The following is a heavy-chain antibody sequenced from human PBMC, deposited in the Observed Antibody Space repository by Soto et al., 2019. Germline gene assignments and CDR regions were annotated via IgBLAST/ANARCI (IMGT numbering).Heavy chain of an antibody. J-gene: IGHJ6*02. CDR1: GFNFNTYG. D-gene: IGHD6-13*01. V-gene: IGHV3-33*01. CDR2: IWNDGNGY. CDR3: ARRQISPPTRGAASARGGMDV. Sequence: QVQLVESGGGVVQPGRSLRLSCAASGFNFNTYGMHWVRQAPGKGLEWVAVIWNDGNGYYYANSVKGRFTISRDNSKNTLYLPMSSLSAEDTAVYYCARRQISPPTRGAASARGGMDVWGQGTTVTVSS.